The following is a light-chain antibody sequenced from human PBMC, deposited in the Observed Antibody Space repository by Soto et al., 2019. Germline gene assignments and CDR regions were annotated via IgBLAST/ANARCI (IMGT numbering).Light chain of an antibody. V-gene: IGKV3-20*01. CDR1: QSVSSSY. Sequence: ESVLTQSPGTLSLSPGERATLSCRASQSVSSSYLAWYQQKPGQAPRLLIYGASSRATGIPDRFIGSGSGKYFTLTISRLEPEDFAVYYCQQYGSSFYTFGQGTKREIK. CDR3: QQYGSSFYT. CDR2: GAS. J-gene: IGKJ2*01.